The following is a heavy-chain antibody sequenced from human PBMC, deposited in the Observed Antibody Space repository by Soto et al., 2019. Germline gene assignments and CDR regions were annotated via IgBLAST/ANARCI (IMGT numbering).Heavy chain of an antibody. J-gene: IGHJ4*02. D-gene: IGHD3-10*01. CDR2: ISSSSSYI. Sequence: GGSLRLSCAASGFTFSPYSMNWVRQAPGKGPEWLSSISSSSSYIFYADSVKGRFTISRDNAKNSLFLQMSSLRADDTAIYYCARDRETGATVTTYYDSWGQGALVTVSS. V-gene: IGHV3-21*06. CDR3: ARDRETGATVTTYYDS. CDR1: GFTFSPYS.